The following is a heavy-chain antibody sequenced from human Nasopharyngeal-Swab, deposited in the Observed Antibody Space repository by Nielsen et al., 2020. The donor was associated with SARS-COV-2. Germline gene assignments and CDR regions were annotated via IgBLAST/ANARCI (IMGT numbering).Heavy chain of an antibody. V-gene: IGHV4-59*13. CDR1: GGSISPFY. Sequence: SETLSLTCSVSGGSISPFYWSWIRQPPGKGLEWIGYIYYSGSTNYNPSLKSRVTISVDTSKNQFSLKLSSVTAADTAVYYCARVWARAWLGGDGMDVWGQGTTVTVSS. D-gene: IGHD3-10*01. CDR3: ARVWARAWLGGDGMDV. CDR2: IYYSGST. J-gene: IGHJ6*02.